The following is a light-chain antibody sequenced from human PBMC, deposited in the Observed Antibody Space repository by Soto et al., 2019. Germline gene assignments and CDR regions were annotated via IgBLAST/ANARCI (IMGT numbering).Light chain of an antibody. J-gene: IGKJ2*01. CDR1: QSVSSY. Sequence: PGERATLSCRASQSVSSYLAWYQQKPGQAPRLLIFDASNRATGIPARFSGRGSGTDFTLTISSLEPEDFAVYYCQQYGSLYTFGQGTKVEIK. CDR2: DAS. V-gene: IGKV3-11*01. CDR3: QQYGSLYT.